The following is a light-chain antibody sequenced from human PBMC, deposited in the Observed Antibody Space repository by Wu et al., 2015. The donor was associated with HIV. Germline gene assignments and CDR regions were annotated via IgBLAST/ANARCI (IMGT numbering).Light chain of an antibody. J-gene: IGKJ2*03. CDR3: QQYESWPPYS. CDR2: DAS. Sequence: EIVMTLSPATLSVSPGERATLSCRASESVRNNLAWYQQKPGQAPRLLIYDASTRATGIPARFSGSGSGTEFTLTISSLQSEDFAVYYCQQYESWPPYSFGQGIKLEIK. CDR1: ESVRNN. V-gene: IGKV3-15*01.